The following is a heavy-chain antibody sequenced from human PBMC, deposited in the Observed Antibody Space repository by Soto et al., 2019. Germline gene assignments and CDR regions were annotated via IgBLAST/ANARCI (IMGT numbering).Heavy chain of an antibody. Sequence: SETLSLTCAVYGGSFSGYYWSWIRQPPGKGLEWIGEINHSGSTNYNPSLKSRVTISVDTSKNQFSLKLSSVTAADTAVYYCARGLGSSSWQNWFDPWGQGTLVT. CDR3: ARGLGSSSWQNWFDP. V-gene: IGHV4-34*01. CDR1: GGSFSGYY. J-gene: IGHJ5*02. D-gene: IGHD6-13*01. CDR2: INHSGST.